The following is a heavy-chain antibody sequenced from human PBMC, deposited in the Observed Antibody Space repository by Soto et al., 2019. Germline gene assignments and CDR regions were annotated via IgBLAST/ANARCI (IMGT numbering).Heavy chain of an antibody. Sequence: GGSLRLSCAASGFTFSSYAMSWVRQAPGKGLEWVSAISGSGGSTYYADSVKGRFTISRDNSKNTLYLQMNSLRAEDTAVYYCANPAWEQLWFPALGDYWGQGTLVTVSS. CDR3: ANPAWEQLWFPALGDY. V-gene: IGHV3-23*01. J-gene: IGHJ4*02. CDR2: ISGSGGST. D-gene: IGHD5-18*01. CDR1: GFTFSSYA.